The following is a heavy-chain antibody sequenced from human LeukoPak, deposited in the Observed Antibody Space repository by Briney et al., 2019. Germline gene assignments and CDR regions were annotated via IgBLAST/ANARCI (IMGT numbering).Heavy chain of an antibody. J-gene: IGHJ6*02. V-gene: IGHV3-33*01. D-gene: IGHD6-13*01. CDR3: ARDFTGYSSSWYYYYFGMDV. Sequence: GGSLRLSCAASGFTFSSYGMHWVRQAPGKGLEWVAVIWYDRSNKYYADSVKGRFTISRDNSKNTLYLQMNSLRAEDTAVYYCARDFTGYSSSWYYYYFGMDVWGQGTTVTVSS. CDR2: IWYDRSNK. CDR1: GFTFSSYG.